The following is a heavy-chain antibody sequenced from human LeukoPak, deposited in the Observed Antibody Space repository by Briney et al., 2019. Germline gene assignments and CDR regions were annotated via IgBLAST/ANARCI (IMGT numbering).Heavy chain of an antibody. Sequence: SQTLSLTCAISGDSVSSNSAAWNWIRQSPSRGLEWLGRTYYRSKWYNDYAVSVKSRITINPDTSKNQFSLKLSSVTAADTAVYYCAREVIRRDGALDYWGQGTLVTVSS. V-gene: IGHV6-1*01. CDR1: GDSVSSNSAA. CDR2: TYYRSKWYN. D-gene: IGHD3-16*02. J-gene: IGHJ4*02. CDR3: AREVIRRDGALDY.